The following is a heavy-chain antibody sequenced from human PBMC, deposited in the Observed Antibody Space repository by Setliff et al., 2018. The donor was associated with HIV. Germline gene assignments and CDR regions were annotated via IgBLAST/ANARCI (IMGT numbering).Heavy chain of an antibody. CDR2: VDPEDGET. D-gene: IGHD1-26*01. Sequence: ASVKVSCKVSGYTLSELSVHLVRQAPGKGLQWMGGVDPEDGETIYAQELQGRVTMTEDTSADTAYMELSSLRSDDTAVYYCARDYGGSLSAFDYWGQGTLVTVSS. V-gene: IGHV1-24*01. J-gene: IGHJ4*02. CDR3: ARDYGGSLSAFDY. CDR1: GYTLSELS.